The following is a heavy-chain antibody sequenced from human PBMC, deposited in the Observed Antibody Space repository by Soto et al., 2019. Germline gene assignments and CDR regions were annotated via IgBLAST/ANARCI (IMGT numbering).Heavy chain of an antibody. J-gene: IGHJ4*02. CDR2: IYHSGSA. Sequence: SETLSLTCAVSGDSVSSRFWWSWVRQSPGKGLEWIGEIYHSGSANYNPSLKSRVTMSVDNSKNQFSLKLNSVTAADTAVYYCARYNAASGTYYFDYWGQGTMVTVSS. CDR1: GDSVSSRFW. V-gene: IGHV4-4*02. CDR3: ARYNAASGTYYFDY. D-gene: IGHD6-13*01.